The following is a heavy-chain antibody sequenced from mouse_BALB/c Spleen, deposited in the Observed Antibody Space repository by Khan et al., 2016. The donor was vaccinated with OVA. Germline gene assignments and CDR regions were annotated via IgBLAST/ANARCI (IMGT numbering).Heavy chain of an antibody. D-gene: IGHD1-1*01. Sequence: EVQLVESGGGLVQPKGSLKLSCAASGSTFTTFAMNWIRQAPGKGLEWIARIRTKSNNYATYYADSVKDRFTISRDDSQSMLYLQMKNLKIEDTAMYYCYYYVSSFAYWGQGTLVTVSA. CDR3: YYYVSSFAY. J-gene: IGHJ3*01. CDR1: GSTFTTFA. CDR2: IRTKSNNYAT. V-gene: IGHV10-1*02.